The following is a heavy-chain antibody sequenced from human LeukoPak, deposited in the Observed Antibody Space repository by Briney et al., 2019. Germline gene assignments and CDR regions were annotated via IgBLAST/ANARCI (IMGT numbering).Heavy chain of an antibody. Sequence: GGSLRLSCAASGFTFSSYTMNWVRQPPGKGLEWVSNIGTSSTTIYYADSVKGRFTISRDNAKNSLYLQMNSLRANDTAVYYCARFAAGGSYYYYMDVWGKGTTVTVSS. V-gene: IGHV3-48*01. CDR2: IGTSSTTI. CDR3: ARFAAGGSYYYYMDV. D-gene: IGHD6-25*01. J-gene: IGHJ6*03. CDR1: GFTFSSYT.